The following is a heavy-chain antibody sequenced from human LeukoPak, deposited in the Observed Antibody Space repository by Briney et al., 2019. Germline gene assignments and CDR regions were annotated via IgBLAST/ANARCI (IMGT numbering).Heavy chain of an antibody. V-gene: IGHV1-69*06. D-gene: IGHD3-9*01. CDR3: AREVLRYFDWSTPGYFDY. J-gene: IGHJ4*02. CDR1: GGTFSSYA. CDR2: IIPIFGTA. Sequence: GASVKVSCKASGGTFSSYAISWVRQAPGQGLEWMGGIIPIFGTANYAQEFQGRVTITADKSTSTAYMELSSLRSEDTAVYYCAREVLRYFDWSTPGYFDYWGQGTLVTVSS.